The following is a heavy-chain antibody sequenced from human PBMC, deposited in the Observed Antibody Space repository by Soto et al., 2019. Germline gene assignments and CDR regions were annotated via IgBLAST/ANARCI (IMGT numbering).Heavy chain of an antibody. CDR3: ARDRGPSSGYYPSWFDP. Sequence: QVQLVQSGAEVKKPGSSVKVSCKASGGTFSSYAITWVRQAPGQGLEWMGEIIPIFDTANYAQKFQGRVTITAAXSXSXXYMELSSLRSEDTAMYYCARDRGPSSGYYPSWFDPWGQGTLVTVSA. J-gene: IGHJ5*02. V-gene: IGHV1-69*12. D-gene: IGHD3-22*01. CDR1: GGTFSSYA. CDR2: IIPIFDTA.